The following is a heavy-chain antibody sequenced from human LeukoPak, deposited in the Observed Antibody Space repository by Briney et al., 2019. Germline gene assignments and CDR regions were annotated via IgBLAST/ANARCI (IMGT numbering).Heavy chain of an antibody. V-gene: IGHV1-18*04. CDR2: ISAYNGDT. J-gene: IGHJ6*03. CDR3: ARVVIVAGGAYYYYIDV. Sequence: GASVKVSCKASGYTFTGYYMNWVRQAPGQGLEWMGWISAYNGDTNYAQKLQGRVTMTTDTSTSTAFVGLRSLRSDDTAVYYCARVVIVAGGAYYYYIDVWGKGTTVTVSS. D-gene: IGHD6-13*01. CDR1: GYTFTGYY.